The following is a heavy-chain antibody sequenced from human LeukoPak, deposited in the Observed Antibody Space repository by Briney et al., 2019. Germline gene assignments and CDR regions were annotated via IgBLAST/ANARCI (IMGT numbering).Heavy chain of an antibody. CDR3: AKARLGYCSDGSCHHVD. CDR1: GFTFSSYA. J-gene: IGHJ4*02. V-gene: IGHV3-23*01. Sequence: GGSLRLSCAASGFTFSSYAMSWVRQAPGKGLEWVSAISGSGGSTYYADSVKGRFTISRDNSKNTLYLQMNSLRAEDTAVYYCAKARLGYCSDGSCHHVDWGQGTLVTVSS. CDR2: ISGSGGST. D-gene: IGHD2-15*01.